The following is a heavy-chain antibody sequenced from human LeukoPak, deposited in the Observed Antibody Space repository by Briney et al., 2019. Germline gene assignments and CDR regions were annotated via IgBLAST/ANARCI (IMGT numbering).Heavy chain of an antibody. Sequence: SETLSLTCAVYGGSLSGYYWSRIRQPPGKGLEWIGEINHSGSTNYNPSLKSRVPISVDTSKNQFSLKLSSVTAADTAVYYCARGGGYDILTGADYYYYGMDVWGQGTTVTVSS. CDR1: GGSLSGYY. J-gene: IGHJ6*02. CDR3: ARGGGYDILTGADYYYYGMDV. D-gene: IGHD3-9*01. CDR2: INHSGST. V-gene: IGHV4-34*01.